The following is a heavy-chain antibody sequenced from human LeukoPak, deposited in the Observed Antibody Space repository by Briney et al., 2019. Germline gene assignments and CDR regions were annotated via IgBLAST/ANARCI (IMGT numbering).Heavy chain of an antibody. CDR1: GGSISSYY. D-gene: IGHD6-19*01. CDR2: IYYSGST. CDR3: ARNSGWYGRYFDY. J-gene: IGHJ4*02. Sequence: SETLSLTCTVSGGSISSYYWSWIRQPPGKGLEWIGYIYYSGSTNYNPSLKSRVTISVDTSKNQFSLKLSSVTAADTAVYYCARNSGWYGRYFDYWGQGTLDTVSS. V-gene: IGHV4-59*01.